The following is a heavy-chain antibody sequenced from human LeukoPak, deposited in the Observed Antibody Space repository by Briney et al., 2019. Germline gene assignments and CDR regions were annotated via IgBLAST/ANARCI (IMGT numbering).Heavy chain of an antibody. CDR2: IRGNSRTI. CDR3: ARLIVVEPTATDAFDI. CDR1: GFTFSDYS. J-gene: IGHJ3*02. V-gene: IGHV3-11*04. D-gene: IGHD2-2*01. Sequence: GGSLRLSCAASGFTFSDYSMSWIRQAPGKGLEWVSYIRGNSRTIYYADSVKGRFTISRDNAKNSLYPQMNSLRAEDTAVYYCARLIVVEPTATDAFDIWGQGTMVTVSS.